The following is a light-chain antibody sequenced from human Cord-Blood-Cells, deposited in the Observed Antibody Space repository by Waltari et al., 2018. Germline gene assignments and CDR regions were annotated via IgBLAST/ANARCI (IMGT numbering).Light chain of an antibody. Sequence: DAVRTQSPLSLPVTLGQPASISCRSSQSLVHSDGNTSLNWFQQRPGQSPRRLIYKVSNRDSGVPDRVSGSGSGTDFTLKISRVEAEDVGIYYCMQGTHWLPYTFGQGTKLEIK. J-gene: IGKJ2*01. CDR1: QSLVHSDGNTS. CDR3: MQGTHWLPYT. CDR2: KVS. V-gene: IGKV2-30*02.